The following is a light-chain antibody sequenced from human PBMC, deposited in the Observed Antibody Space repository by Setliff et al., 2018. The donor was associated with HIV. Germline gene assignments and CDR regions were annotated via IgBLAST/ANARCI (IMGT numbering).Light chain of an antibody. CDR3: SSYAGNNNGI. Sequence: QSALTQPPSASGSPGQSVTISCTGTSSDVGGYNYVSWYQHHPGRATKLMIYGVSTRPSGVPDRFSGSKSGNTASLTVSGLQAEDEADYYCSSYAGNNNGIFGGGTK. J-gene: IGLJ2*01. CDR1: SSDVGGYNY. CDR2: GVS. V-gene: IGLV2-8*01.